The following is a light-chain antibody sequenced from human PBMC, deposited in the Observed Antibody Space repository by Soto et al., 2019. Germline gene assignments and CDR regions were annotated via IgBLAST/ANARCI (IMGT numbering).Light chain of an antibody. Sequence: EIVMTQSPATLSVSPGERATLSCRASQSVSSNLAWYQQKPGQAPRLLIYGASTRATGIPARFSGSGSWTEVTLTISSLQSEDVAVYYCQQYNNWPLYTFGQGTKLEIK. CDR3: QQYNNWPLYT. V-gene: IGKV3-15*01. J-gene: IGKJ2*01. CDR1: QSVSSN. CDR2: GAS.